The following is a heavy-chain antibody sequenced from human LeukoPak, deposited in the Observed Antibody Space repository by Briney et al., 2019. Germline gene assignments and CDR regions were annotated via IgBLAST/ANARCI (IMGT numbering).Heavy chain of an antibody. CDR3: AKELAVRGTNDY. Sequence: GWSLRLSCAASGFTFSTYAIHWFRQAPGKGLEWVGVISFDGSNQYYADSAKGRFTISRDNSKNMLYLQMNSLRAEDTAVYYCAKELAVRGTNDYWGQGTLVTVSS. CDR1: GFTFSTYA. D-gene: IGHD3-10*01. V-gene: IGHV3-30*18. CDR2: ISFDGSNQ. J-gene: IGHJ4*02.